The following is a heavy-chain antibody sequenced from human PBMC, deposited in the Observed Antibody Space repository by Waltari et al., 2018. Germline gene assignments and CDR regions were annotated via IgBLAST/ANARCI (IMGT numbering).Heavy chain of an antibody. Sequence: QVQLQESGPGLVKPSETLSLTCTVSGGSISSHYWSWIRQPPGKGLEWIGYIYYSGSTNYNPSLKSRVTISVDTSKNQFSLQLSSVTAADTAVYYCARETAAGLYYYGMDVWGQGTTVTVSS. V-gene: IGHV4-59*11. J-gene: IGHJ6*02. CDR1: GGSISSHY. CDR3: ARETAAGLYYYGMDV. CDR2: IYYSGST. D-gene: IGHD6-13*01.